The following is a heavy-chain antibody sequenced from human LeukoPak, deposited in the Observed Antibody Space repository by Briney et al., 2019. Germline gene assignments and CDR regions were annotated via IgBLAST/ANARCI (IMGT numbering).Heavy chain of an antibody. CDR3: ARVGIGAPYYFDY. CDR2: ISYDGSKK. V-gene: IGHV3-30*04. D-gene: IGHD3-3*01. Sequence: GGSLRLSCAASGFTFSNYALHGVRLAPGKGLDWVAVISYDGSKKDYADSVKGRFTISRDNSKNTLFLQMTSLRSEDPAVYYCARVGIGAPYYFDYWGQGTLVTVSS. CDR1: GFTFSNYA. J-gene: IGHJ4*02.